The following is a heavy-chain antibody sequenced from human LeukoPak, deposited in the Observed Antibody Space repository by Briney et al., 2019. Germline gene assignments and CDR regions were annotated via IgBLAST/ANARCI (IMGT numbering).Heavy chain of an antibody. V-gene: IGHV3-48*02. D-gene: IGHD2-2*01. J-gene: IGHJ4*02. Sequence: GGSLRLSCAGSGITFSSCSMNWVRQAPGKGLEWVSFISSTSATIYYADSVKGRFTVSRDNAKNSLYLQMNRLRDEDTAVYYCASSGYARYWGQGTLVSVPS. CDR1: GITFSSCS. CDR2: ISSTSATI. CDR3: ASSGYARY.